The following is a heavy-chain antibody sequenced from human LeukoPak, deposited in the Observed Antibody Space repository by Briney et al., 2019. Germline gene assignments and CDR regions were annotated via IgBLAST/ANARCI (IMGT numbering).Heavy chain of an antibody. CDR3: ARHAEVEGYCSSTSCRGVDY. CDR2: IYYSGST. D-gene: IGHD2-2*01. CDR1: GGSISSSSYY. Sequence: SETLSLTCTVSGGSISSSSYYWGWIRQPPGKGLEWIGSIYYSGSTYYNPSLKRRVTISIDTSKTQFSLKLSSVTAADTAVYYCARHAEVEGYCSSTSCRGVDYRGQGTLVTVSS. V-gene: IGHV4-39*01. J-gene: IGHJ4*02.